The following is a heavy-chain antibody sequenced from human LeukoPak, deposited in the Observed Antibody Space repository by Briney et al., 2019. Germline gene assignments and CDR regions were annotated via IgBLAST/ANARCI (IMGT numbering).Heavy chain of an antibody. J-gene: IGHJ6*02. CDR2: INHSGST. V-gene: IGHV4-34*01. Sequence: SETPSLTCAVYGGSFSGYYWSWIRQPPGKGLEWIGEINHSGSTNYNPSLKSRVTISVDTSKNQFSLKLSSVTAADTAVYYCARVPRSSPYYYYYYGMDVWGQGTTVTVSS. CDR1: GGSFSGYY. CDR3: ARVPRSSPYYYYYYGMDV. D-gene: IGHD6-6*01.